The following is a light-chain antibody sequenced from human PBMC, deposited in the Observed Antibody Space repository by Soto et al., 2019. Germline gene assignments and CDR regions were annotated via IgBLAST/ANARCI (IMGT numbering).Light chain of an antibody. CDR2: LAS. CDR3: MQDLTAPLT. CDR1: QSLLSTNGYNY. J-gene: IGKJ4*01. V-gene: IGKV2-28*01. Sequence: DVVLTQSPLSLPVTPGEPASISCRPSQSLLSTNGYNYLNWYVQRPGQSPQLLIYLASNRASGVPDRFRGSGPGTDFTLKISSVEADDVGIYYCMQDLTAPLTFGGGTKVEIK.